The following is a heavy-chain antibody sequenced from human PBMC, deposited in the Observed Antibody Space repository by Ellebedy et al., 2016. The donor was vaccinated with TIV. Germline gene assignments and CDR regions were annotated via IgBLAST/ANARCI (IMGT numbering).Heavy chain of an antibody. CDR2: VSAYSGNT. CDR3: ARYSGSGTYYRNVMDV. V-gene: IGHV1-18*01. CDR1: GYTFIDYG. J-gene: IGHJ6*02. Sequence: AASVKVSCKSSGYTFIDYGITWVRQAPGQGLDWMGWVSAYSGNTNYAENVQGRVTMTTDTSTDTAYMELRSLRSDDTAVYYCARYSGSGTYYRNVMDVWGQGTTVTVSS. D-gene: IGHD3-10*01.